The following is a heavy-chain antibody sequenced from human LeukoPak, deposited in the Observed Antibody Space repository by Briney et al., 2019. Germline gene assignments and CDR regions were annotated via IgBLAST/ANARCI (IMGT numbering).Heavy chain of an antibody. CDR1: GFTFSTSD. J-gene: IGHJ4*02. D-gene: IGHD1-1*01. V-gene: IGHV3-33*08. CDR3: ARDTTNSFDY. Sequence: GGSLRLSCAASGFTFSTSDMDWVRQAPGKGLEWVTFIWYDGSNKYYADSVKGRFIISRDNSKNTLYLQMNSLRAEDTAIYYCARDTTNSFDYWGQGTLVTVSS. CDR2: IWYDGSNK.